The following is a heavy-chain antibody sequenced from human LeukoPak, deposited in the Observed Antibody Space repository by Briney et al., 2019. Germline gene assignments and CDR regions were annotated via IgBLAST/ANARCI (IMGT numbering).Heavy chain of an antibody. CDR1: GFTFSSCS. V-gene: IGHV3-21*01. D-gene: IGHD6-13*01. CDR2: ISSSSSYI. Sequence: GGSLSLSCAASGFTFSSCSMNWVRQAPGKGLEWVSSISSSSSYIYYAHSVKGRLTISRDNAKNSLYLQMNSLRAEDTAVYYCARAPRQQLVDYWGQGTLVTVSS. J-gene: IGHJ4*02. CDR3: ARAPRQQLVDY.